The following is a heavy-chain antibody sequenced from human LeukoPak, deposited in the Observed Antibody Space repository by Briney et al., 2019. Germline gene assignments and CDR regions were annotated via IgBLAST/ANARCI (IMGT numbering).Heavy chain of an antibody. CDR3: ARWGNDYSQFDS. D-gene: IGHD4-11*01. CDR2: VSGSGDNT. Sequence: GGSLRLSCEASGFTFNNYAMTWVRQAPGKGLEWVSVVSGSGDNTNYADSVKGRFTISRDNSKNTLFLQMNSLRTEDTAVYFCARWGNDYSQFDSWGQGTLVTVS. J-gene: IGHJ4*02. V-gene: IGHV3-23*01. CDR1: GFTFNNYA.